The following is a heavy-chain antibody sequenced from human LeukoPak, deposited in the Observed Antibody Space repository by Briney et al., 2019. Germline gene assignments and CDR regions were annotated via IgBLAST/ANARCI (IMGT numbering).Heavy chain of an antibody. J-gene: IGHJ4*02. V-gene: IGHV4-4*07. CDR1: GGSFSGYY. CDR3: ARDVVAAPGTWDY. D-gene: IGHD6-13*01. CDR2: IYTSGST. Sequence: SETLSLTCAVYGGSFSGYYWSWIRQPAGKGLEWIGRIYTSGSTNYNPSLKSRVTMSVDTSKNQFSLKLSSVTAADTAVYYCARDVVAAPGTWDYWGQGTLVTVSS.